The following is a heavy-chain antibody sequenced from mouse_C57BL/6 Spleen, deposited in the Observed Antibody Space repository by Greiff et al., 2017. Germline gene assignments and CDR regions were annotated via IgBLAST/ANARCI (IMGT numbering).Heavy chain of an antibody. CDR1: GYTFTDYE. D-gene: IGHD2-1*01. V-gene: IGHV1-15*01. CDR2: IDPETGGT. Sequence: QVQLQQSGAELVRPGASVTLSCKASGYTFTDYEMHWVKQTPVHGLEWIGAIDPETGGTAYNQKFKGKAILTADKSSSTAYMELRSLTSEDSAVCYCTFGNRFAYWGQGTLVTVSA. CDR3: TFGNRFAY. J-gene: IGHJ3*01.